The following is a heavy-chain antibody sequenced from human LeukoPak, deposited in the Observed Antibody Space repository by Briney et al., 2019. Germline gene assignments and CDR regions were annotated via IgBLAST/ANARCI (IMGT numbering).Heavy chain of an antibody. D-gene: IGHD1-14*01. V-gene: IGHV4-39*01. CDR1: GGSISSYY. CDR2: IYYSGST. Sequence: SETLSLTCTVSGGSISSYYWSWIRQPPGKGLEWIGSIYYSGSTYYNPSLKSRVTISVDTSKNQFSLKLSSVTAADTAVYYCARTGLRLCYYYYMDVWGKGTTVTVSS. CDR3: ARTGLRLCYYYYMDV. J-gene: IGHJ6*03.